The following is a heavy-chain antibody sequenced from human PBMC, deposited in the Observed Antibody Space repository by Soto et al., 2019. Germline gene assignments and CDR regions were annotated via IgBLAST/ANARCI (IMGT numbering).Heavy chain of an antibody. V-gene: IGHV3-21*01. CDR1: GFTFSTYS. CDR2: ISSSSRYT. D-gene: IGHD3-16*01. J-gene: IGHJ6*02. CDR3: ARDGGGLWSPYYYYGMDV. Sequence: PGGSLRLSCAASGFTFSTYSMNWVRQAPGKGLEWVSSISSSSRYTYYADSLKGRFTISRDNAKNSLYLQMNSLRAGDTAVYYCARDGGGLWSPYYYYGMDVWGQGTTVTVSS.